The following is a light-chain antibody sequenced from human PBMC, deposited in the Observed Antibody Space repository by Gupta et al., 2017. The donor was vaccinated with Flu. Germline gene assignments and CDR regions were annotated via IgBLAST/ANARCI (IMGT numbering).Light chain of an antibody. CDR2: GAS. CDR1: QSVSSN. Sequence: ATLSVSPGERATLSCRASQSVSSNLAWYQQKPCQAPRLLIYGASTRATGIPARFSGSWSGTEFTLTISSLQSEDFAVYYCQQYNNWPPATFGQGTKLEIK. CDR3: QQYNNWPPAT. V-gene: IGKV3-15*01. J-gene: IGKJ2*01.